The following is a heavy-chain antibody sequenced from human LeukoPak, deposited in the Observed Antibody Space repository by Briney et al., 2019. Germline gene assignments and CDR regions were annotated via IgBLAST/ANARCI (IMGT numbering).Heavy chain of an antibody. CDR3: ARQDGFALYYFDY. Sequence: GESLKISCKGSGYSFAAYWIAWVRQMPGKGLEWMGITYPGDSDTKYSPSFQGQITISADKSFSTAYLQWSSLKASDTAMYYCARQDGFALYYFDYWGQGTLVTVSS. CDR1: GYSFAAYW. V-gene: IGHV5-51*01. J-gene: IGHJ4*02. CDR2: TYPGDSDT. D-gene: IGHD2-8*01.